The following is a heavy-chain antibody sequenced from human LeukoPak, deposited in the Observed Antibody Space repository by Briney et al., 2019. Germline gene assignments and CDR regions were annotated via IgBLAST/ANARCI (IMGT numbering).Heavy chain of an antibody. D-gene: IGHD5-18*01. J-gene: IGHJ4*02. V-gene: IGHV4-31*03. CDR3: ARVGYSYGNDY. CDR2: IYYSGST. CDR1: GGSISSGGYY. Sequence: KSSQTLSLTCTVSGGSISSGGYYWSWIRQHPGKGLEWIGYIYYSGSTYYNPSLKSRVTISVDTSKSQFSLKLSSVTAADTAVYYCARVGYSYGNDYWGQGTLVTVSS.